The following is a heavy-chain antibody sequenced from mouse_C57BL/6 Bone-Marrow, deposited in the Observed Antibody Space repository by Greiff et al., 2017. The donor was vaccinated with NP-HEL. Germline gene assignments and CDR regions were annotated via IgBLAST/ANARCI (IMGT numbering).Heavy chain of an antibody. Sequence: VQVVESGPGLVAPSQSLSLTCTVSGFSLNSYAISWVRQPPGKGLEWLGVIWTGGGTNYNSALKSRLSISKDNYKRQVCLKKNSLQTDDTARYYWARGGSSYWYFEVWGTGTTVTVSS. V-gene: IGHV2-9-1*01. CDR3: ARGGSSYWYFEV. J-gene: IGHJ1*03. CDR1: GFSLNSYA. CDR2: IWTGGGT. D-gene: IGHD1-1*01.